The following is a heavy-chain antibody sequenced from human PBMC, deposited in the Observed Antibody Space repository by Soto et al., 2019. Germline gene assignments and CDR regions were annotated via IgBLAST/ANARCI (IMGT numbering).Heavy chain of an antibody. CDR2: IYHSGST. CDR1: GGSISSGGYS. CDR3: ARFRRWHPNDFDAFDI. J-gene: IGHJ3*02. V-gene: IGHV4-30-2*01. D-gene: IGHD1-1*01. Sequence: PSETLSLTCAVSGGSISSGGYSWSWIRQPPGKGLEWIGYIYHSGSTYYNPSLKSRVTISVDRSKNQFSLKLSSVTAADTAVYYCARFRRWHPNDFDAFDIWGQGTMVTVSS.